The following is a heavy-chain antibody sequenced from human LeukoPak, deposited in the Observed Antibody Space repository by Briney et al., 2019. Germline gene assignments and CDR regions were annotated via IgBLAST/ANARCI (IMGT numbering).Heavy chain of an antibody. D-gene: IGHD5-18*01. Sequence: ASVKVSCKASGGTFTSYAISWVRQAPGQGLEWMGGFDPEDGETIYAQKFQGRVTMTEDTSTDTAYMELSSLGSEDRAGYYCATLDQLWFDFWGQGTMVTVSS. CDR2: FDPEDGET. CDR1: GGTFTSYA. CDR3: ATLDQLWFDF. J-gene: IGHJ4*02. V-gene: IGHV1-24*01.